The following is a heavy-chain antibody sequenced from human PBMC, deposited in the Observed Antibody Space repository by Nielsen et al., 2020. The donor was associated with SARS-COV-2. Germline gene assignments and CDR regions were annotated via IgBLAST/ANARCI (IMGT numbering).Heavy chain of an antibody. CDR1: GFTFSSYG. CDR2: ISYDGSNK. J-gene: IGHJ4*02. CDR3: ARRYFEF. Sequence: GGSLRLSCAASGFTFSSYGMHWVRQAPGKGLEWVAVISYDGSNKYYADSVRGRFTISRDNSKNTLYLQMNSLRPEDTAVYYCARRYFEFWGQGTLVTVSS. V-gene: IGHV3-30*03.